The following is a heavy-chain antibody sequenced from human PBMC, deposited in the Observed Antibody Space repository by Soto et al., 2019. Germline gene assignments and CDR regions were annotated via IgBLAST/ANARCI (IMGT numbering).Heavy chain of an antibody. CDR2: INHSGST. D-gene: IGHD3-22*01. J-gene: IGHJ4*02. CDR1: GGSFSGYY. V-gene: IGHV4-34*01. Sequence: SETLSLTCAVYGGSFSGYYWSWIRQPPGKGLEWIGEINHSGSTNYNPSLKSRVTISVDTSKNQFSLKLSSVTAADTAVYYCARGRTPRGYYSNPFDYWGQGTLVTVSS. CDR3: ARGRTPRGYYSNPFDY.